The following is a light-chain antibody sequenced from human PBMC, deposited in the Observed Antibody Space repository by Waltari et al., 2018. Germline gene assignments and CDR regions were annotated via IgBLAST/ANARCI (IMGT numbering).Light chain of an antibody. CDR2: GGS. J-gene: IGKJ4*01. CDR3: QQYNNWPLT. CDR1: QSVSRN. Sequence: EIVMTQSPATLSVSPGERATLSCRASQSVSRNLAWYQQKPGQAPRLLIYGGSTRTTGIPARFSGSGAGTDFTLTISSLQSEDFAVYYCQQYNNWPLTFGGGTKVEIK. V-gene: IGKV3-15*01.